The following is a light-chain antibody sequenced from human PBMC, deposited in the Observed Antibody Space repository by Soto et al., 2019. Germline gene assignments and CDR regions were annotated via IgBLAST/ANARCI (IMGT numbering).Light chain of an antibody. V-gene: IGLV2-8*01. CDR1: SSDVGAYNY. CDR2: EVS. J-gene: IGLJ1*01. CDR3: SSYAGSSTV. Sequence: QSALTQPASASGSPGQSVTISCTGTSSDVGAYNYVSWYQQHPGKAPKLMIYEVSYRPSGVPDRFSGSKSGNTASLTVSGLQAEDEADYYCSSYAGSSTVFGTGTKVTVL.